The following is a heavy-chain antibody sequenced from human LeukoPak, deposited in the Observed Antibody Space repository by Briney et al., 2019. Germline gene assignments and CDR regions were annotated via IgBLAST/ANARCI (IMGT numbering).Heavy chain of an antibody. V-gene: IGHV1-18*01. CDR2: ISAYNGIT. CDR3: ARDLTTTSSSLSGY. D-gene: IGHD6-6*01. CDR1: GYTFTSYG. Sequence: EASVKVSCKASGYTFTSYGITWVRQAPGQGLEWMGWISAYNGITNYAQKLQGRVTMTTDTSTSTAYMELRSLRSDDTAVYYCARDLTTTSSSLSGYWGQGTLVTVSS. J-gene: IGHJ4*02.